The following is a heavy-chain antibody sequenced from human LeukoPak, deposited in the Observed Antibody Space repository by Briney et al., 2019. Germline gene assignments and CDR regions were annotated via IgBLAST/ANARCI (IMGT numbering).Heavy chain of an antibody. CDR2: IRDSGSRT. CDR3: AKDPSTFLTTGWYFDL. D-gene: IGHD4-17*01. V-gene: IGHV3-23*01. J-gene: IGHJ2*01. CDR1: GFTFTNFG. Sequence: GGSLRLSCAASGFTFTNFGMTWVRQVPGKGLEWVSAIRDSGSRTHYADSVRGRFTISRDNPKSTLYLQMRSLRVVDTAIYYCAKDPSTFLTTGWYFDLWGRGTLVTVSS.